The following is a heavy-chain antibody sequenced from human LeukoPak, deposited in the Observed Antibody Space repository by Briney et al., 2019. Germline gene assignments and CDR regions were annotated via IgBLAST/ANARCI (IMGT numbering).Heavy chain of an antibody. CDR2: ISSEGSHT. V-gene: IGHV3-74*01. CDR3: ARVTGGYNLVDY. J-gene: IGHJ4*02. Sequence: PGGSLRLSCAASGFTFSNYWTHWVRQAPGKGLVWVSRISSEGSHTFYADSVKGRFAMSRDNAKNTLYLQMNSLRVEDTAVYYCARVTGGYNLVDYWGQGTLVSVSS. D-gene: IGHD5-24*01. CDR1: GFTFSNYW.